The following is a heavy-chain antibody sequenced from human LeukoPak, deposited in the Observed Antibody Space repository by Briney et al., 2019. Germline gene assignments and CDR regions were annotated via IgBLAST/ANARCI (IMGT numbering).Heavy chain of an antibody. CDR2: ISWNSGSI. CDR1: GFTFDDYA. V-gene: IGHV3-9*01. J-gene: IGHJ4*02. Sequence: GGSLRLSCAASGFTFDDYAMHWVWQAPGKGLEWVSGISWNSGSIGYADSVKGRFTISRDNAKNPLYLQMNSLRAEDTALYYCAKGDGYSSSWGWVQGTLVTVSS. CDR3: AKGDGYSSSWG. D-gene: IGHD6-13*01.